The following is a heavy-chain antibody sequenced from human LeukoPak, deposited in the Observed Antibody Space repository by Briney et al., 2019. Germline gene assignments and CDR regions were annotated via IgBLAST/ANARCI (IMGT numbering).Heavy chain of an antibody. CDR1: GFTFRSNA. CDR3: AKEFATRYCADY. V-gene: IGHV3-30*18. Sequence: GGSLRLSCAASGFTFRSNAMHWVRQAPGKGLEWVAFISYDGSNKYYADSVKGRFTISRDNSKNTVYLQMNSLRAGDTAVYHCAKEFATRYCADYWGGGRLVTV. D-gene: IGHD2-15*01. J-gene: IGHJ4*02. CDR2: ISYDGSNK.